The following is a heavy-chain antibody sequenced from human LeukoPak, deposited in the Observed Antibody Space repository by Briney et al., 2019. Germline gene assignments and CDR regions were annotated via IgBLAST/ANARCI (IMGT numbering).Heavy chain of an antibody. Sequence: GGSLRLSCVGSGFTFSSYWMGWVRQAPGKGLEWVANIKQDGSEKYYVDSVKGRFTISRDNAKNSLYLQMNSLRAEDTAVYYCARVRLQLAYAFDIWGQGTMVTVSS. V-gene: IGHV3-7*01. CDR3: ARVRLQLAYAFDI. J-gene: IGHJ3*02. CDR2: IKQDGSEK. CDR1: GFTFSSYW. D-gene: IGHD1-1*01.